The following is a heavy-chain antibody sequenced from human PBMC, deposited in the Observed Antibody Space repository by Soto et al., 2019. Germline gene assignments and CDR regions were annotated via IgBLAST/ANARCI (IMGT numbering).Heavy chain of an antibody. J-gene: IGHJ4*02. Sequence: GALVKVSCKASGYTFTSYYMHWVRQAPGQGLEWMGIIHPSGGSTTYAQKLQGRVTMTRDIFTSTVYMELSSLRSEDTAVYYCARVPCSGAICYNYFDYWGQGTLVTVSS. CDR2: IHPSGGST. D-gene: IGHD2-15*01. CDR3: ARVPCSGAICYNYFDY. CDR1: GYTFTSYY. V-gene: IGHV1-46*04.